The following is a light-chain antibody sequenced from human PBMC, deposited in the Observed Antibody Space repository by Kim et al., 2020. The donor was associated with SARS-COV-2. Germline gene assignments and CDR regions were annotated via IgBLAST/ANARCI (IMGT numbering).Light chain of an antibody. CDR1: SGSIASND. Sequence: GKAVTISCTRSSGSIASNDVQWYQQRPGSAPTTVIYEDNQSPSGVPDRFSGSIDSSSNSASLTISGLKTEDEADYYCQSYDSSNQVFGGGTKVTVL. J-gene: IGLJ3*02. CDR3: QSYDSSNQV. CDR2: EDN. V-gene: IGLV6-57*03.